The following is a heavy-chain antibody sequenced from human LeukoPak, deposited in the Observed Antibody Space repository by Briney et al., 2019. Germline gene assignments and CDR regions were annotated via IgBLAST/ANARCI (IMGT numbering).Heavy chain of an antibody. D-gene: IGHD4-23*01. CDR1: RYTFTELS. V-gene: IGHV1-24*01. J-gene: IGHJ4*02. CDR3: ATDIWELPMSSY. CDR2: FDPENGET. Sequence: GASVKVSCKVSRYTFTELSIYWVRQPPGKGLEWMGGFDPENGETIYAQNFQGRVTMTEDTSTDTAYMELSSLRSEDTAVYYCATDIWELPMSSYWSQGTLVTVSS.